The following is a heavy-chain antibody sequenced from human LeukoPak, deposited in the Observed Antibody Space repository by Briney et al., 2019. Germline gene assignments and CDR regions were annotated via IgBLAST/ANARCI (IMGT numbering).Heavy chain of an antibody. CDR3: ARDQGIAAGGAFDY. Sequence: ASVKVSCKASGYTFSNYNVHWVRQAPGQGLEWMGIINPSGGSTSYAQKFQGRVTMTRDTSTSTVYMELSSLRSEDTAVYYCARDQGIAAGGAFDYWGQGTLVTVSS. CDR1: GYTFSNYN. V-gene: IGHV1-46*01. D-gene: IGHD6-13*01. CDR2: INPSGGST. J-gene: IGHJ4*02.